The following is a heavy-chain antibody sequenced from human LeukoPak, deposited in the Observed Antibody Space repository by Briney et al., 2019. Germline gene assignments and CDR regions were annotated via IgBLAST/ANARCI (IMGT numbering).Heavy chain of an antibody. J-gene: IGHJ6*02. CDR3: ARGGHCTTTSCSNYDGMDV. Sequence: GGSLRLSCAASGFTFSNYGMNWVRQAPGKGLEWVSYISSGSGTIHYADSVKGRFTISRDNSKNTLYLQMNSLRAEDTAVYFCARGGHCTTTSCSNYDGMDVWGQGTTLTVSS. CDR2: ISSGSGTI. V-gene: IGHV3-48*01. CDR1: GFTFSNYG. D-gene: IGHD2-2*01.